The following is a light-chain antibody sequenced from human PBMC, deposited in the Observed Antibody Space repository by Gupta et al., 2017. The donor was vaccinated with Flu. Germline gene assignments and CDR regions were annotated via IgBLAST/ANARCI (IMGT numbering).Light chain of an antibody. Sequence: ELVMTQSPATLFVSPGERATISCRASQSISCSLAWYQQKPGKSPKLLIYEASNRDTGIPARFSGSGSGTEFTLTISSLQPDDFAAYYCQQYNSYSPFTFGEGTKVEIK. CDR1: QSISCS. CDR2: EAS. CDR3: QQYNSYSPFT. V-gene: IGKV3-15*01. J-gene: IGKJ2*01.